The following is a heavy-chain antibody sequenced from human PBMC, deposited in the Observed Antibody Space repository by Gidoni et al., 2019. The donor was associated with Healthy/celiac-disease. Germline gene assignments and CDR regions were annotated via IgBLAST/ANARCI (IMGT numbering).Heavy chain of an antibody. CDR3: ARGCRGGDCYSDLPDYGMDV. CDR2: IYYSGST. D-gene: IGHD2-21*02. V-gene: IGHV4-31*03. CDR1: GGSISSGGYY. J-gene: IGHJ6*02. Sequence: QVQLQESGPGLVKPSQTLSLTCTVSGGSISSGGYYWSWIRQHPGKGLEWIGYIYYSGSTYYNPALKSRVTISVDTSKNQFSLKLSSVTAADTSVYYCARGCRGGDCYSDLPDYGMDVWGQGTTVTVSS.